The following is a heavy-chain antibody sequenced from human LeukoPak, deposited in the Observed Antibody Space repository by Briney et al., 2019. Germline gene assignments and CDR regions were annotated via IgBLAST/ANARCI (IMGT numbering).Heavy chain of an antibody. Sequence: GGSLRLSCAASGFTFDDYAMHWVRQAPGKGLEWVSLISWDGGSTYYADSVKGRFTISRDNARNSLYLQMNSLTAEDTAVYYCARDPYSGAYGNTYYYFMDVWGKGTTVTISS. CDR1: GFTFDDYA. CDR3: ARDPYSGAYGNTYYYFMDV. D-gene: IGHD1-26*01. V-gene: IGHV3-43D*03. J-gene: IGHJ6*03. CDR2: ISWDGGST.